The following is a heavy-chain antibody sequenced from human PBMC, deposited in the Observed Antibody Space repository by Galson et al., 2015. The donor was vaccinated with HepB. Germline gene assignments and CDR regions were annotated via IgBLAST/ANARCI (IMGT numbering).Heavy chain of an antibody. J-gene: IGHJ3*02. CDR2: INPDSGDA. Sequence: SVKVSCKASGYSFTNYFLHWVRQAPGHGLEWMGWINPDSGDANSAHKFQGRVTVTRDRSISIAYMVLSSLTSDDTAVYYCASSTGLLGRDDALDIWGQGTMVIVSS. V-gene: IGHV1-2*02. CDR3: ASSTGLLGRDDALDI. CDR1: GYSFTNYF. D-gene: IGHD2-2*01.